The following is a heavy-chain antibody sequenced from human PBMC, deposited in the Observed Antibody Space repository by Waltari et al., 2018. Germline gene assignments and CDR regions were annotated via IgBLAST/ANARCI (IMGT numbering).Heavy chain of an antibody. CDR1: GFTFTNHA. CDR3: AKASITGTTRDAFDI. Sequence: QVQLVESGGGVVQPGWSLRLSCAASGFTFTNHAFHWVRQAPGKGLEWVALIAYDGKTAFYADSVKGRFSISRDNSESTLHLQMNSLEAEDTAVYYCAKASITGTTRDAFDIWGQGTMVTVSS. CDR2: IAYDGKTA. J-gene: IGHJ3*02. V-gene: IGHV3-30*18. D-gene: IGHD1-20*01.